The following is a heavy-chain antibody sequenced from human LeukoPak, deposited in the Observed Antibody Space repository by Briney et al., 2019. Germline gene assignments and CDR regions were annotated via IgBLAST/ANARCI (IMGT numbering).Heavy chain of an antibody. D-gene: IGHD6-19*01. Sequence: SETLSLTCTVSGGSISSGSYYWSWIRQPPGKGLEWIGYIYYSGSTNYNPSLKSRVTISVDTSKNQFSLKLSSVTAADTAVYYCARRAWYSSGWYYDYWGQGTLVTVSS. J-gene: IGHJ4*02. V-gene: IGHV4-61*01. CDR3: ARRAWYSSGWYYDY. CDR2: IYYSGST. CDR1: GGSISSGSYY.